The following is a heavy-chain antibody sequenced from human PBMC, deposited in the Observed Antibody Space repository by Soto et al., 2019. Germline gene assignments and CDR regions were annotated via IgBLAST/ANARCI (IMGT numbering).Heavy chain of an antibody. CDR1: GSTFSKYW. V-gene: IGHV5-51*01. D-gene: IGHD2-15*01. Sequence: GESLKISCKVSGSTFSKYWIAWVRQKPGKGLEWMGIIYPGDSATRYSPSFQGHVTISADKSISTAYLQWSSLKASDTAMYYCARRGYCSGGSCYFDYGMDVWGQGTTVTVSS. CDR2: IYPGDSAT. CDR3: ARRGYCSGGSCYFDYGMDV. J-gene: IGHJ6*02.